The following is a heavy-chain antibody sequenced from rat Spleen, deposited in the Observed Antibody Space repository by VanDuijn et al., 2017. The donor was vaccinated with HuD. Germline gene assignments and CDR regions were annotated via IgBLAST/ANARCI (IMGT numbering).Heavy chain of an antibody. D-gene: IGHD1-2*01. J-gene: IGHJ2*01. CDR1: GFTFSNYD. V-gene: IGHV5-22*01. CDR3: TRGFTVAVF. CDR2: IRHDGGNT. Sequence: EVQLVESGGGLVQPGRSMKLSCAASGFTFSNYDMAWVRQAPKKGLEWVATIRHDGGNTNYGDSVKGRFTISRDSAKSTLYLQMDSLRSEDTATYYCTRGFTVAVFWGQGVMVTVSA.